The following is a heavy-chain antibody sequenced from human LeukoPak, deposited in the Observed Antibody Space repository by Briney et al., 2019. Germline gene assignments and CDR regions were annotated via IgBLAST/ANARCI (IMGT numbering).Heavy chain of an antibody. J-gene: IGHJ4*02. V-gene: IGHV7-4-1*02. Sequence: ASVKVSCKASGYTFRSYAMNWVRQAPGQGLEWMGWINTNTGNPTYAQGFTGRFVFSLDTSVSTAYLQIRSLKAEDTAVYYCARGGIGDPLRGDYWGQGTLVTVSS. CDR3: ARGGIGDPLRGDY. D-gene: IGHD3-16*01. CDR2: INTNTGNP. CDR1: GYTFRSYA.